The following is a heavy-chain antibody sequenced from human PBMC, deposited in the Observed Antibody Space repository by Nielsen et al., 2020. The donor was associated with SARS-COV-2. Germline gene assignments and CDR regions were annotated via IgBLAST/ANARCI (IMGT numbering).Heavy chain of an antibody. Sequence: SETLSLTCTVSGGSIKTASYYWSWIRQHPEWGLEWVGYIYHTGSTYYNSALESRVTISADMSKNQFSLELTSLTAADTAVYYCARMIGYSTSSDSWGQGTLVTVSS. CDR1: GGSIKTASYY. J-gene: IGHJ4*02. D-gene: IGHD3-22*01. CDR2: IYHTGST. V-gene: IGHV4-31*03. CDR3: ARMIGYSTSSDS.